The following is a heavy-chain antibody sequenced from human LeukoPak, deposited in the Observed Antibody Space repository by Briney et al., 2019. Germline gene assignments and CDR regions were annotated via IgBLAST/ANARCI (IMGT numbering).Heavy chain of an antibody. D-gene: IGHD3-10*01. CDR3: AKDLRGSEYLYYFDY. Sequence: PGGSLRLSCAASGFTFSSYAMSWVRQAPGKGLEWVSAISGSGGSTYYADSVKGRFPISRDNSKNTLYLQMNSLRAEDTAVYYCAKDLRGSEYLYYFDYWGQGTLVTVSS. V-gene: IGHV3-23*01. J-gene: IGHJ4*02. CDR1: GFTFSSYA. CDR2: ISGSGGST.